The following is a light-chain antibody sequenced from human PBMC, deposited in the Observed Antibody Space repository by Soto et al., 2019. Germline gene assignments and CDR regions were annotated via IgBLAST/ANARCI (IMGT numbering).Light chain of an antibody. CDR1: QDISDY. V-gene: IGKV1-9*01. CDR3: QQLNSYPLT. CDR2: AAS. Sequence: QLTQSPSFLSASVGDRVTITCRASQDISDYLAWYQQRPGKAPKLLIYAASTLQSGVPSRFSGSGSGTEFTLTISSLQPEDFATYSCQQLNSYPLTFGGGTKVDIK. J-gene: IGKJ4*01.